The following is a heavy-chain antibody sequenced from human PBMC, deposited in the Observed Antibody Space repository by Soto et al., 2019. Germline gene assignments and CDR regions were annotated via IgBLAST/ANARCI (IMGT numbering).Heavy chain of an antibody. J-gene: IGHJ6*04. V-gene: IGHV4-61*01. CDR3: ASYTSGRSGPALDV. D-gene: IGHD3-10*01. Sequence: SETLSLTCTVSGVSVSNHNYYWTWIRQPPGKGPEWVGYIHYSGSTNHNPSLKSRVTMSVDTAKNQFSLELTSVTAADTAVYYCASYTSGRSGPALDVWGKGTTVTVSS. CDR1: GVSVSNHNYY. CDR2: IHYSGST.